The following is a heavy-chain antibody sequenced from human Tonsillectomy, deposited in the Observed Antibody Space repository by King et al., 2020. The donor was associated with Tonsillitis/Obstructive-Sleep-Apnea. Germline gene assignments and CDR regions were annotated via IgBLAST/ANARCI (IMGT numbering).Heavy chain of an antibody. CDR3: ARSYDFWSGSQTYFDY. D-gene: IGHD3-3*01. CDR2: FYYSGTT. V-gene: IGHV4-59*01. Sequence: QLQESGPGLVKPWETLSLTCTVSGGSISSYYWNWIRQPPGKGLEWIGSFYYSGTTNYNPSLKSRVTISVDTSKNQFSLKLSSVTAADTAVYYCARSYDFWSGSQTYFDYWGQGTLVTVSS. J-gene: IGHJ4*02. CDR1: GGSISSYY.